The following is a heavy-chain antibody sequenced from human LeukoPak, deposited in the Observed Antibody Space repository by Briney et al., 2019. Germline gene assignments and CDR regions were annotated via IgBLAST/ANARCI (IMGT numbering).Heavy chain of an antibody. CDR2: ISSKANSYAT. CDR1: GFTFSDSA. J-gene: IGHJ4*02. Sequence: GGSLRLSCAASGFTFSDSAMHWVRQASGKGLEWVGRISSKANSYATTYDASVKGRFTISRDDSKNTAFLQMNSLKTEDTAVYYCTRRYYHDSSGSYYGDYWGQGTRVTVSS. V-gene: IGHV3-73*01. D-gene: IGHD3-22*01. CDR3: TRRYYHDSSGSYYGDY.